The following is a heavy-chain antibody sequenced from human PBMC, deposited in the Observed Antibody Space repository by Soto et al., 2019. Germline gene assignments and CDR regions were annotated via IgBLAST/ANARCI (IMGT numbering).Heavy chain of an antibody. Sequence: SETLSLTCAVYGGSFSGYSWSWIRQPPGKGLEWIGEINHSRSTNYNPSLKSRVTISLDTSKNQFSLRLSSVTAADTAVFYCARGHITIFGVVPDYFDYWGQGTLVTAPQ. V-gene: IGHV4-34*01. J-gene: IGHJ4*02. CDR2: INHSRST. CDR1: GGSFSGYS. CDR3: ARGHITIFGVVPDYFDY. D-gene: IGHD3-3*01.